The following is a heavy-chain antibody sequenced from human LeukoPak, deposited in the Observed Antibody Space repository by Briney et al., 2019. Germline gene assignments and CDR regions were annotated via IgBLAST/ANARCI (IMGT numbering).Heavy chain of an antibody. J-gene: IGHJ4*02. CDR1: GGSISSSSYY. CDR2: IFYSGST. Sequence: SETLSLTCTVSGGSISSSSYYWGWIRQPPGKGLEWIGSIFYSGSTYYNPSLQSRVTISVDTSKNQFSLKLSSATAADTAVYYCARTYDSSGYQYFDYWGQGTLVTVSS. CDR3: ARTYDSSGYQYFDY. V-gene: IGHV4-39*01. D-gene: IGHD3-22*01.